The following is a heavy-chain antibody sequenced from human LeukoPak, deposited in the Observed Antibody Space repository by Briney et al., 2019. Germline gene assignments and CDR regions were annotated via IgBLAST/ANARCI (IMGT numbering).Heavy chain of an antibody. CDR1: GYTITGYY. D-gene: IGHD3-3*01. CDR3: ARKRGVGVDTNAFDM. J-gene: IGHJ3*02. Sequence: ASVKVSCKASGYTITGYYMHWVRQAPRQGLEWVGWINANNDGSVYAQKFQGRVTMTRDTSINTAYMELSRLRSDDTAVYYCARKRGVGVDTNAFDMWGQGTMVTVSS. V-gene: IGHV1-2*02. CDR2: INANNDGS.